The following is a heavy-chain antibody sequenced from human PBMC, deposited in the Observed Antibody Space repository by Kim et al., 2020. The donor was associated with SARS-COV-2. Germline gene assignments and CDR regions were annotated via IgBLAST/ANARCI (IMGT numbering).Heavy chain of an antibody. J-gene: IGHJ4*02. V-gene: IGHV3-21*01. Sequence: ADSVKGRFTISRDNAKNSLYLQMNSLRAEDTAVYYCARAPPMVRGVYFDYWGQGTLVTVSS. CDR3: ARAPPMVRGVYFDY. D-gene: IGHD3-10*01.